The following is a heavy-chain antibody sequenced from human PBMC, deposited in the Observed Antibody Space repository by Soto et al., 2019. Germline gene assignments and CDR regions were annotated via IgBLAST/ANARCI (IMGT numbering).Heavy chain of an antibody. CDR2: ISAYNGNT. V-gene: IGHV1-18*01. CDR1: GYTFTSYG. Sequence: ASVKVSCKASGYTFTSYGISWVRQAPGQGLEWIGWISAYNGNTNYAQKLQGRVTMTTDTSTSTAYMELRSLRSDDTAVYYCARCVRSDFWSGYLLFDYWGQGTLVTVSS. CDR3: ARCVRSDFWSGYLLFDY. J-gene: IGHJ4*02. D-gene: IGHD3-3*01.